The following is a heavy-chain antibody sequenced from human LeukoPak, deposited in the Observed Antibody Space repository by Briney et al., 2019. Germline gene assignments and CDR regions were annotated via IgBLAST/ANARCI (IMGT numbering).Heavy chain of an antibody. J-gene: IGHJ6*04. D-gene: IGHD3-10*02. V-gene: IGHV3-23*01. CDR1: GFTFSTYA. CDR3: AELGITMIGGV. CDR2: ISGSGGST. Sequence: GGSLRLSCAASGFTFSTYAMSWVRQAPGKGLEWVSAISGSGGSTYYADSVKGRFTISRDNSKNTLSLQMNSLRAEDTAVYYCAELGITMIGGVWGKGTTVTISS.